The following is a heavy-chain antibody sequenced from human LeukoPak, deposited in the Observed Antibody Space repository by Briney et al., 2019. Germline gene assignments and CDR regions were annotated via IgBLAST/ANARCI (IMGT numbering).Heavy chain of an antibody. V-gene: IGHV4-38-2*02. CDR3: ARDHTVTTFLDY. Sequence: SETLSLTCTVSGYSISSGYYWGWIRQPPGKGLEWIGSIYHSGSTYYNPSLKSRVTISVDTSKNQFSLKLSSVTAADTAVYYCARDHTVTTFLDYWGQGTLVTVSS. CDR2: IYHSGST. J-gene: IGHJ4*02. D-gene: IGHD4-17*01. CDR1: GYSISSGYY.